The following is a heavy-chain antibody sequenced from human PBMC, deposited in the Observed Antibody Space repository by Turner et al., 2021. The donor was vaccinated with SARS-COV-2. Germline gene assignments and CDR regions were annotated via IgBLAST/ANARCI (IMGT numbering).Heavy chain of an antibody. CDR1: GYTFTSYG. V-gene: IGHV1-18*01. CDR2: ISAYNGNT. D-gene: IGHD2-15*01. J-gene: IGHJ4*02. CDR3: ARGDIVVVVASTPGDYFDY. Sequence: QVQLVQSGAEVTKPGAPVKVSCKASGYTFTSYGTSWVRQAPGAGLEWMGWISAYNGNTNYAQKLQGRVTMTTDTSTSTAYMELRSLRSDDTAVYYCARGDIVVVVASTPGDYFDYWGQGTLVTVSS.